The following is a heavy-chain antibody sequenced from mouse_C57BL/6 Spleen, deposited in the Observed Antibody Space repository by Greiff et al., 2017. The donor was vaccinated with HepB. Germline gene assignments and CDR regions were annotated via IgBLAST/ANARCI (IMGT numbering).Heavy chain of an antibody. J-gene: IGHJ1*03. Sequence: EVQLQQSGPVLVKPGASVKMSCKASGYTFTDYYMNWVKQSHGKSLEWIGVINPYNGGTSYNQKFKGKATLTVDKSSSTAYMELNSLTSEDSAVYYCARGVDGYITLWYFDVWGTGTTVTVSS. CDR1: GYTFTDYY. CDR3: ARGVDGYITLWYFDV. D-gene: IGHD2-3*01. V-gene: IGHV1-19*01. CDR2: INPYNGGT.